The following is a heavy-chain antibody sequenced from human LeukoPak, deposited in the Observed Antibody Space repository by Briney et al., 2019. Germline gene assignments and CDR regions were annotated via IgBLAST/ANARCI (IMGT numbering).Heavy chain of an antibody. CDR3: ANQAYSQFDY. Sequence: GGSLRLSCVASGFSFKTYEMNWVRQAPGKGLELVANISPDGSAEDYVDSVRGRFAISRDNAKRSLYLQMNSLSPEDTAVYYCANQAYSQFDYWGQGTLVSVSS. D-gene: IGHD4-11*01. V-gene: IGHV3-7*01. J-gene: IGHJ4*02. CDR2: ISPDGSAE. CDR1: GFSFKTYE.